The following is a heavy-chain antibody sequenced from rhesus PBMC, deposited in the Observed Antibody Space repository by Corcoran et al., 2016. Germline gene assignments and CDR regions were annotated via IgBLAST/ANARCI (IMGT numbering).Heavy chain of an antibody. J-gene: IGHJ5-1*01. CDR3: ARTRGVDV. CDR2: IDGNMSSP. Sequence: QVTLQQWGEGLVKPSETLSLTCAVYGGSISGYYWNWIRQPPGKGLEWIGNIDGNMSSPTYNPSLKIRVTISKDTPKKQVSLKLSSVTAADTAVYYCARTRGVDVWGPGVLVTVSS. V-gene: IGHV4-81*01. CDR1: GGSISGYY.